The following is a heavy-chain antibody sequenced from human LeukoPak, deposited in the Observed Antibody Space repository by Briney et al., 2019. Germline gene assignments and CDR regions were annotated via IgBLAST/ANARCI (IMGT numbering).Heavy chain of an antibody. V-gene: IGHV4-34*01. D-gene: IGHD3-10*02. CDR2: INHSGST. CDR3: ARGPPMSD. CDR1: GGSFSGYY. Sequence: SETLSLTCAVYGGSFSGYYWSWIRQPPGKGLEWIGEINHSGSTNYNPSLKSRVTISVDTSKNQFSLKLSSVTAADTAVYYCARGPPMSDWGQGTLVTVSS. J-gene: IGHJ4*02.